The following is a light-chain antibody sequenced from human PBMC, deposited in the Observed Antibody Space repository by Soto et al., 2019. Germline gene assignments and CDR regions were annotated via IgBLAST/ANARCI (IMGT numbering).Light chain of an antibody. V-gene: IGLV1-47*02. Sequence: QSVLTQPPSASGTPGPRITISCSGSDSNVGSKYVYWYHQVPGPAPKLLIESNNQRPSGVPDRFSGSKSGTSASLAISGLRSEDEGDYYCAAWDDRLSGYVFGTGTKVPVL. CDR1: DSNVGSKY. J-gene: IGLJ1*01. CDR3: AAWDDRLSGYV. CDR2: SNN.